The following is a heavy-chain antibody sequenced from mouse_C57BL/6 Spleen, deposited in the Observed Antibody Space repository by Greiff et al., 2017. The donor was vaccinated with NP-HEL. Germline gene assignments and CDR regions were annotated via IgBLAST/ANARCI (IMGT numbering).Heavy chain of an antibody. CDR1: GYTFTDYY. D-gene: IGHD2-4*01. CDR2: INPNNGGT. CDR3: APIYYDYDVGFAY. Sequence: EVQLQQSGPELVKPGASVKISCKASGYTFTDYYMNWVKQSHGKSLEWIGDINPNNGGTSYNQKFKGKATLTVDKSSSTAYMELRSLTSEDSAVYYWAPIYYDYDVGFAYWGQGTLVTVSA. V-gene: IGHV1-26*01. J-gene: IGHJ3*01.